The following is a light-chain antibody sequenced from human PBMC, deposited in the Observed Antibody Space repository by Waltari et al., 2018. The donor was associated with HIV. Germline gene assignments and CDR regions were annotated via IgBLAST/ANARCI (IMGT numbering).Light chain of an antibody. CDR2: EVT. V-gene: IGLV2-8*01. CDR3: SSFANRDGFYVL. J-gene: IGLJ2*01. Sequence: QSALTQPPSASGSPGQSVTLSCTGTNSDIGTYDSLSLYQQHPSKAPKLVFSEVTKRPSGVADLFSGSKSGNTAFLTVSGLQAGDEAYYYCSSFANRDGFYVLFGGGTRLTVL. CDR1: NSDIGTYDS.